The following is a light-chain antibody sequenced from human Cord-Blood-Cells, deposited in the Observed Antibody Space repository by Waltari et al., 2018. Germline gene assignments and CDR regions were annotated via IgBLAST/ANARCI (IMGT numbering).Light chain of an antibody. Sequence: QSALTQPPSVSGSPGQSVTISCTGTSSDVGSYNRVPWYQQPPGTAPKLMIYEVSNRPSGAPDRFSGSKAGNTASLTISGLQAEDEADYDCSSYTSSSTVVFGGGTKLTVL. J-gene: IGLJ2*01. CDR2: EVS. V-gene: IGLV2-18*02. CDR1: SSDVGSYNR. CDR3: SSYTSSSTVV.